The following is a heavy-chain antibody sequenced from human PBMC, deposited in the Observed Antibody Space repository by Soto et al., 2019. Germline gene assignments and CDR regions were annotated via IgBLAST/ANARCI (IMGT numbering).Heavy chain of an antibody. D-gene: IGHD3-3*01. CDR2: ISYDGSNK. Sequence: PGGSLRLSCAASGFTFSSYAMHWVRQAPGKGLEWVAVISYDGSNKYYADSVKGRFTISRDNSKNTLYLQMNSLRAEDTAVYYCAKGFWSGYFPGWFDPWGQGTLVTVSS. CDR1: GFTFSSYA. V-gene: IGHV3-30-3*01. CDR3: AKGFWSGYFPGWFDP. J-gene: IGHJ5*02.